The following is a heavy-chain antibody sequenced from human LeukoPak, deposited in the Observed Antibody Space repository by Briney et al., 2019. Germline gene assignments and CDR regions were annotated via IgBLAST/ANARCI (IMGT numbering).Heavy chain of an antibody. D-gene: IGHD2-15*01. CDR2: SKSKTDGGTT. CDR1: GFTYSNAW. CDR3: TTGVGSY. Sequence: GGSLRLSCAASGFTYSNAWLSWVRQAPGKGLEWVGRSKSKTDGGTTDCAAPVKDRFTISRDDSRNMLSLQMDSLKTEDTAVYYCTTGVGSYWGQGTLVTVSS. V-gene: IGHV3-15*01. J-gene: IGHJ4*02.